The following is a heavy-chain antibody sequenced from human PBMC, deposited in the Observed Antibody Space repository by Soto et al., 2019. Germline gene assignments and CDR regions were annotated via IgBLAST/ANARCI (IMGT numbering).Heavy chain of an antibody. Sequence: ASVKVSCKGSGYTFSGFYMHWVRQAPGQGVEGMGWINPNSGGRKSAEKFQGRVTMPRDTSISTAYMELRRLTSDDTAVYSGANAAVTGKAALEDWGQGTLDSVSS. J-gene: IGHJ4*02. CDR3: ANAAVTGKAALED. CDR1: GYTFSGFY. V-gene: IGHV1-2*02. D-gene: IGHD6-19*01. CDR2: INPNSGGR.